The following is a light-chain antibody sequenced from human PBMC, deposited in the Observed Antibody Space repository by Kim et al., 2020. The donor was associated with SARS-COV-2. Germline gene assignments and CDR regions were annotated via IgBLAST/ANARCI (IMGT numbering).Light chain of an antibody. CDR2: AAS. V-gene: IGKV1-17*03. CDR3: VQYATFPRT. CDR1: RDINNF. Sequence: DIQMTQSPSAMSASVGDRVTITCRASRDINNFLGWFQQKPGGAPKRLIHAASSLQSGVPSRFSGSGSGTEFTLTISSLQPEDFATYYCVQYATFPRTFGQGTKVDIK. J-gene: IGKJ1*01.